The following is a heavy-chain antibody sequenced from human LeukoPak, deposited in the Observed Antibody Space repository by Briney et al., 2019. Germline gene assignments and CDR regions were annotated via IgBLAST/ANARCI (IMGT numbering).Heavy chain of an antibody. Sequence: NPSETLSLTCSVSGGSTASSSHYWGWIRQSPGKGLEWIAIMYYTGSTYYNPSLKSRVTKSVDTSKNQFSLKLTSVTAADTAVYYCARHRIQPPVLMDVWGQGTTVTVSS. D-gene: IGHD5-18*01. CDR3: ARHRIQPPVLMDV. CDR2: MYYTGST. V-gene: IGHV4-39*01. CDR1: GGSTASSSHY. J-gene: IGHJ6*02.